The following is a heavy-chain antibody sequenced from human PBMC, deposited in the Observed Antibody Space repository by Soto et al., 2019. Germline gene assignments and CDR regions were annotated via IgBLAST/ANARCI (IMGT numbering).Heavy chain of an antibody. CDR1: GYTFSNYL. Sequence: GESLKISCKGSGYTFSNYLICWVRQMPVKGLEWMGIIYPGDSDTRYSPSFQGQVTLSADKSTSTAYLQWRSLKASDTAVYYCARQPLSDYGEYSGMDVWGQGITFTVSS. CDR2: IYPGDSDT. J-gene: IGHJ6*02. CDR3: ARQPLSDYGEYSGMDV. V-gene: IGHV5-51*01. D-gene: IGHD4-17*01.